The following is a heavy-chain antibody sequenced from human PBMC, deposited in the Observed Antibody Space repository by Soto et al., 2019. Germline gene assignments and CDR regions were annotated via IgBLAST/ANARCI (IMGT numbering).Heavy chain of an antibody. V-gene: IGHV3-23*01. Sequence: GGSLRLSCAASGFTFSSYAMSWVRQAPGKGLEWVSAISGSGGSTYYADSVKGRFTISRDNSKNTLYLQMNSLRAEDTAVYYCAKDFFEYRWMITIFNAFDIWGQGTMVPVSS. CDR3: AKDFFEYRWMITIFNAFDI. J-gene: IGHJ3*02. D-gene: IGHD3-3*01. CDR1: GFTFSSYA. CDR2: ISGSGGST.